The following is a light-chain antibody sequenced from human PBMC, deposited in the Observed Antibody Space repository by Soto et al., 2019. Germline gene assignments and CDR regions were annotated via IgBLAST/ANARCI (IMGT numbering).Light chain of an antibody. V-gene: IGLV2-14*01. CDR3: SSSTTTTSLVV. Sequence: QPASVSGSPGQSITISCTGTSSDIGDYNYVSWYQQYPGKVPKLVIYDVSHRPSGVSNRFSGSKSGNTASLTISGLQAEDEADYYCSSSTTTTSLVVFGGGTKVTVL. CDR2: DVS. J-gene: IGLJ3*02. CDR1: SSDIGDYNY.